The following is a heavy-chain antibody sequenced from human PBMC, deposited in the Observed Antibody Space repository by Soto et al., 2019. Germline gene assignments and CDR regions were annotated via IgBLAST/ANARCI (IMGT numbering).Heavy chain of an antibody. CDR3: GRRTRDTAMVTHYYYGMDV. J-gene: IGHJ6*02. CDR1: GGSISSYY. V-gene: IGHV4-59*08. CDR2: IYYSGST. Sequence: SETLSLTCTVSGGSISSYYWTWIRQPPGKGLEWIGYIYYSGSTNYNPSLKSRVTISVATSKTKFSLKLSSVTAADTAVYYCGRRTRDTAMVTHYYYGMDVWGQGTTVTVSS. D-gene: IGHD5-18*01.